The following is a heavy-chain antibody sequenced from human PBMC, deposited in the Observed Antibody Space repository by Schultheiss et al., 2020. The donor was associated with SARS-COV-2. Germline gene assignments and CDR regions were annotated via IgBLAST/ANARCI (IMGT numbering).Heavy chain of an antibody. V-gene: IGHV4-39*07. D-gene: IGHD6-6*01. CDR1: GGSFSSNSYC. CDR3: ARGVAARLQPFDY. J-gene: IGHJ4*02. CDR2: IYYSGST. Sequence: SETLSLTCTVSGGSFSSNSYCWGWTRQSPGKGLEWIATIYYSGSTYYNPSLKSRVTISVDTSKNQFSLKLSSVTAADTAVYYCARGVAARLQPFDYWGQGTLVTVSS.